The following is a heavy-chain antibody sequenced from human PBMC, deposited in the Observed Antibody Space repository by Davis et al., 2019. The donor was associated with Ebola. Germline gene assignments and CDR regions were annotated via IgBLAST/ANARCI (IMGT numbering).Heavy chain of an antibody. J-gene: IGHJ4*02. CDR3: TRNPPTTVTTSFDY. CDR2: ISYDGSNK. Sequence: PGGSLRLSCAASGFTFSSYAMHWVRQAPGKGLEWVAVISYDGSNKYYADSVKGRFTISRDNSKNTLYLQMNSLRAEDTAVYCCTRNPPTTVTTSFDYWGQGTLATVSS. V-gene: IGHV3-30-3*01. D-gene: IGHD4-17*01. CDR1: GFTFSSYA.